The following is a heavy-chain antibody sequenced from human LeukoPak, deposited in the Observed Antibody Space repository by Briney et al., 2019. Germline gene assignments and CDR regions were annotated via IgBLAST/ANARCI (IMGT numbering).Heavy chain of an antibody. V-gene: IGHV3-30*03. CDR1: GFTFSSYG. J-gene: IGHJ4*02. CDR2: ISYDGSNK. CDR3: ARIVGALDY. D-gene: IGHD1-26*01. Sequence: GGSLTLSCAASGFTFSSYGMHWVRQAPGKGLEWVAVISYDGSNKYYADSVKGRFTISRDNSKNTLYLQMNSLRAEDTAVYYCARIVGALDYWGQGTLVTVSS.